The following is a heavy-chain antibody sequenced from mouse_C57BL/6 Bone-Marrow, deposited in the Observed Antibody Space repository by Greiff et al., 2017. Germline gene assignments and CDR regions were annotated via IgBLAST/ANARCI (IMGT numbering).Heavy chain of an antibody. Sequence: EVQLRQSGAELVKPGASVKLSCTASGFNIKDYYMHWVKQRTEQGLEWIGRIDPEDGETKYAPKFPGKATITADTSSNTAYLQLSSLTSEDTAVYYCARGNSKGYFDVWGTGTTVTVSS. V-gene: IGHV14-2*01. J-gene: IGHJ1*03. D-gene: IGHD2-5*01. CDR1: GFNIKDYY. CDR3: ARGNSKGYFDV. CDR2: IDPEDGET.